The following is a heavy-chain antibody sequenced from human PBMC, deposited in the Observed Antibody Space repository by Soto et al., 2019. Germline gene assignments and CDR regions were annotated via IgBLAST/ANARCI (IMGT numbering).Heavy chain of an antibody. Sequence: PGGSLRLSCAASGFTFSSYGMHWVRQAPGKGLEWVAVISYDGSNKYYADSVKGRFTISRDNSKNTLYLQMNSLRAEDTAVYYCAKTSIAAPGGMDVWGQGTTVTVSS. J-gene: IGHJ6*02. CDR1: GFTFSSYG. CDR3: AKTSIAAPGGMDV. CDR2: ISYDGSNK. D-gene: IGHD6-6*01. V-gene: IGHV3-30*18.